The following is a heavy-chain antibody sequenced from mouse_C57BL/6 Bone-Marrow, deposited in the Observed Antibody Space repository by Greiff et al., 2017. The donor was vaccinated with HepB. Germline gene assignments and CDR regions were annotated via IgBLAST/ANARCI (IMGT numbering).Heavy chain of an antibody. J-gene: IGHJ3*01. CDR1: GYAFSSSW. V-gene: IGHV1-82*01. Sequence: VQLQQSGPELVKPGASVKISCKASGYAFSSSWMNWVKQRPGKGLEWIGRIYPGDGDTNYNQKFKGKSTLTVDKSSSTAYMQLSSLTSEDSAVYYCARRGYGIPFAYWGQGTLVTVSA. CDR2: IYPGDGDT. D-gene: IGHD2-1*01. CDR3: ARRGYGIPFAY.